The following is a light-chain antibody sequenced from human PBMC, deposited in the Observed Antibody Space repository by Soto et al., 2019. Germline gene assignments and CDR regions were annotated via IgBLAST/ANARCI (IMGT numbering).Light chain of an antibody. CDR1: QAISIY. J-gene: IGKJ1*01. CDR2: PAS. V-gene: IGKV1-27*01. Sequence: QITQPPSSLSASVGAGVTIPCRPSQAISIYLAWYQQKPGKVPKLLIYPASTLQSGVPSRFSGSGSGTDFTLTISSLQPEDVATYYCQKYNSAPRTFGQGTKVEIK. CDR3: QKYNSAPRT.